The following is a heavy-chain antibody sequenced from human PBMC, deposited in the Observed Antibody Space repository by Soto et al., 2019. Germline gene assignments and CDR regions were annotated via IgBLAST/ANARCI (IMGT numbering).Heavy chain of an antibody. CDR3: ARGILGVYATSYYYYYGMDV. D-gene: IGHD2-8*01. V-gene: IGHV4-30-4*01. CDR2: IYYSGST. Sequence: ASETLSLTCTVSGGSISSGDYCWSWIRQPPGKGLEWIGYIYYSGSTYYNPSLKSRVTISVDTSKNQFSLKLSSVTAADTAVYYCARGILGVYATSYYYYYGMDVWGQGTTVTVSS. J-gene: IGHJ6*02. CDR1: GGSISSGDYC.